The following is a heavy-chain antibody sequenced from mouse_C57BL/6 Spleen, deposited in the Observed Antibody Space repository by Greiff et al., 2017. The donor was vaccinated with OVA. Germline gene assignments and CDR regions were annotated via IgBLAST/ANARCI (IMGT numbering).Heavy chain of an antibody. CDR1: GFTFSDYG. CDR2: ISSGSSTI. CDR3: ASGIYSNYGAY. J-gene: IGHJ3*01. D-gene: IGHD2-5*01. V-gene: IGHV5-17*01. Sequence: EVKLVESGGGLVKPGGSLKLSCAASGFTFSDYGMHWVRQAPEKGLEWVAYISSGSSTIYYADTVKGRFTISRDNAKNTLFLQMTSLRSEDTAMYYCASGIYSNYGAYWGQGTLVTVSA.